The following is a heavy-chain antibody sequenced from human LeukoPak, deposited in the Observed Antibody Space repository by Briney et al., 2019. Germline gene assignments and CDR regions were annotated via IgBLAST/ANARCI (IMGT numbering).Heavy chain of an antibody. V-gene: IGHV1-18*01. CDR2: ISAYNGNT. CDR3: ARDRERGESSSYYYYGMDV. J-gene: IGHJ6*02. Sequence: ASVKVSCKASGYTFTSYGISWVRQAPGQGLEWMGWISAYNGNTNYAQKLQGRVTMTTDTSTSTAYMELRSLRSDDTAVYYCARDRERGESSSYYYYGMDVWGQGTTVTVSS. CDR1: GYTFTSYG. D-gene: IGHD6-6*01.